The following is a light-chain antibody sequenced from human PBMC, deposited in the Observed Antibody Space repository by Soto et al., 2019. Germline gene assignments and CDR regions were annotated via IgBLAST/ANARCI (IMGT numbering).Light chain of an antibody. CDR3: QQYGSSPLT. CDR2: DTS. V-gene: IGKV3-20*01. Sequence: EIVLTQSPGTLSLSPGERATLSCRASQSVSSNYLAWYQQRPGQAPRLLIYDTSSRATGLPDRFSGSGSGTDFTLTISRLEPEDFAVYYCQQYGSSPLTFGGGTKVEIE. J-gene: IGKJ4*01. CDR1: QSVSSNY.